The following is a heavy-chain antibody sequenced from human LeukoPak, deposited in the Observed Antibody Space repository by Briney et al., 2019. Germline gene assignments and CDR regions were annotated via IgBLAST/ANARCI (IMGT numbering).Heavy chain of an antibody. J-gene: IGHJ3*02. V-gene: IGHV3-7*03. D-gene: IGHD3-10*01. Sequence: PGGSLRLSCAASGFTLSSYWMSWVRQAPGKGMGWVANIKEDVSEKYYVDSVKGRFTSSRDNAQNSVYLHMNSLTAEDTALCCCARDWVAGVPFDAFDIWGQGTMVSVSS. CDR3: ARDWVAGVPFDAFDI. CDR2: IKEDVSEK. CDR1: GFTLSSYW.